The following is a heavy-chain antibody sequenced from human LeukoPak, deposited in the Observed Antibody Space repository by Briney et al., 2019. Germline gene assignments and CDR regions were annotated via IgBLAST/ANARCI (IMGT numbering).Heavy chain of an antibody. CDR2: IYYSGST. V-gene: IGHV4-59*01. Sequence: SETLSLTCTVSGGSISSYYWSWIRQPPGKGLEWIGYIYYSGSTNYNPSLKSRVTISVDTSKNQFSLKLSSVTAADTAVYYCAREYSSSGGFDYWGQGTLVTVSS. D-gene: IGHD6-6*01. CDR3: AREYSSSGGFDY. J-gene: IGHJ4*02. CDR1: GGSISSYY.